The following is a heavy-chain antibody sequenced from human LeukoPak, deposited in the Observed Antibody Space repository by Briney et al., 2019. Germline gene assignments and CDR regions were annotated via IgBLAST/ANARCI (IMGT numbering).Heavy chain of an antibody. V-gene: IGHV1-8*01. Sequence: ASVKVSCKASGYTFTSFEINWVRQSTGQGLEWMGWVNPDSGKTAYALKFQDRLIMATNISLSTVYMELASLKSEDTAAYYCARGVAGGDFWGQGTLVTVSS. D-gene: IGHD6-19*01. CDR2: VNPDSGKT. CDR1: GYTFTSFE. CDR3: ARGVAGGDF. J-gene: IGHJ4*02.